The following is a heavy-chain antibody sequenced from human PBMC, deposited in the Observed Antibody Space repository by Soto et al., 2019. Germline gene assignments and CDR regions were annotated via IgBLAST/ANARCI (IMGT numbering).Heavy chain of an antibody. CDR3: AKDGFCSSTSCTEYFQH. J-gene: IGHJ1*01. CDR1: GFTFSSYA. CDR2: ISGSGGST. Sequence: PGGSLRLSCAASGFTFSSYAMSWVRQAPGKGLEWVSAISGSGGSTYYADSVKGRFTISRDNSKNTLYLQMNSLRAEDTAVYYCAKDGFCSSTSCTEYFQHWGQGTLVTVSS. D-gene: IGHD2-2*01. V-gene: IGHV3-23*01.